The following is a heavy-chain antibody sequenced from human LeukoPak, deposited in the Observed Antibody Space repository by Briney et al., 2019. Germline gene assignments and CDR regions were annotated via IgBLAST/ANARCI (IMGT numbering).Heavy chain of an antibody. CDR3: ARSVAGKYYYYYYYMDV. V-gene: IGHV4-59*01. D-gene: IGHD6-19*01. CDR1: GVSISSYY. CDR2: IYYSGST. J-gene: IGHJ6*03. Sequence: PSETLSLTCTVSGVSISSYYWSWIRQPPGKGLEWIGYIYYSGSTNYNPSLKSRVTISVDTSKNQFSLKLSSVTAADTAVYYCARSVAGKYYYYYYYMDVWGKGTTVTISS.